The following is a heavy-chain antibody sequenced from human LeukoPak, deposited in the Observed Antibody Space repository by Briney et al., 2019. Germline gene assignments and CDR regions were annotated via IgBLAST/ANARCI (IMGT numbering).Heavy chain of an antibody. CDR2: VYYSGST. V-gene: IGHV4-39*01. J-gene: IGHJ6*03. Sequence: SETLSLTCTVSGGSISSSSYYWGWIRQPPGKGLEWIGSVYYSGSTYYNPSLKSRVTISVDTSKNQFSLKLSSVTAADTAVYYCASPGIVGAQYPARDIYYYYMDVWGKGTTVTVSS. D-gene: IGHD1-26*01. CDR3: ASPGIVGAQYPARDIYYYYMDV. CDR1: GGSISSSSYY.